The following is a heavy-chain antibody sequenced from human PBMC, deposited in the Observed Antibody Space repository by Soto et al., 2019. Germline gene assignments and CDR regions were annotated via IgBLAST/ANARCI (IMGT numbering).Heavy chain of an antibody. CDR3: ARMSGTYYVTDY. CDR1: NASITSSGYY. D-gene: IGHD1-26*01. V-gene: IGHV4-31*03. J-gene: IGHJ4*02. CDR2: SYHSGST. Sequence: QVQLQESGPRLVEASQTLSLTCTVSNASITSSGYYWSWVRQPPGKRLEWIGYSYHSGSTFYSPSLHSRLTMSVDTSKNQFSLTLRSVTAADTAVYHCARMSGTYYVTDYWGQGTLVTVSS.